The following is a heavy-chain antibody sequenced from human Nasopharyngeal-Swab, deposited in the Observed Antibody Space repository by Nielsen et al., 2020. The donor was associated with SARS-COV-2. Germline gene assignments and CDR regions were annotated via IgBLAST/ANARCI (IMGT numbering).Heavy chain of an antibody. D-gene: IGHD3-9*01. CDR3: ARTEYYDILTGYYNLDY. Sequence: SCTASGFTFRGFAMDWVRQAPGKGLEWVSAISGNGGNTYYADSVKGRFTISSDNSNNTVYLQMSGLRGEDTATYYCARTEYYDILTGYYNLDYWGQGTLVTVSS. CDR2: ISGNGGNT. J-gene: IGHJ4*02. V-gene: IGHV3-23*01. CDR1: GFTFRGFA.